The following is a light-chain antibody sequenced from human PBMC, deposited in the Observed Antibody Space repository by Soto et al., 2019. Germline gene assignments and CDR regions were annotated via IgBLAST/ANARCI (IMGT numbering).Light chain of an antibody. CDR2: DAS. Sequence: DIQMTQSPSTLSGSVGDRVTITCRASQTISSWLAWYQQKPGKAPKLLIYDASSLESGVPSRFSGSGSGTEFTLTISSLQPDDFATYYCQQYNGYYRTFGQGTKVDIK. J-gene: IGKJ1*01. CDR1: QTISSW. V-gene: IGKV1-5*01. CDR3: QQYNGYYRT.